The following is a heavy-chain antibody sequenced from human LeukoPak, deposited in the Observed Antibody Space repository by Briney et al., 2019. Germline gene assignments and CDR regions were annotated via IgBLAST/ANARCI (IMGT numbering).Heavy chain of an antibody. J-gene: IGHJ4*02. D-gene: IGHD3-10*01. CDR1: GGSISSYY. V-gene: IGHV4-4*07. Sequence: SETLSLTCTVSGGSISSYYWSWIRQPAGKGLEWIGRIYTSGSTNYNPSLKSRVTMSVDTSKNQCSLKLSSVTAADTAVYYCARASYYYGSGSYYNPFYFDYWGQGTLVTVSS. CDR3: ARASYYYGSGSYYNPFYFDY. CDR2: IYTSGST.